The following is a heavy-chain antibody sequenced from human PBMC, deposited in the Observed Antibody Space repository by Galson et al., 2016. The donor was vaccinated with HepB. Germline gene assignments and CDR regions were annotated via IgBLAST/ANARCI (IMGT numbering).Heavy chain of an antibody. V-gene: IGHV3-23*01. CDR2: VSSSGGST. CDR1: GFTFANYA. D-gene: IGHD2-15*01. J-gene: IGHJ4*02. CDR3: AKGSGVIAALLDN. Sequence: SLRLSCAASGFTFANYAMSWVRQAPGRGLEWVSVVSSSGGSTFYADSVKGRLTISRDNSKNTMYVQVNSLRDEDTAIYYCAKGSGVIAALLDNWGQGTLVTVSS.